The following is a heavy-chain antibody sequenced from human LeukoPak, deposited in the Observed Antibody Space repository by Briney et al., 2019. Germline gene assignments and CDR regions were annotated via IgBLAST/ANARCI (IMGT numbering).Heavy chain of an antibody. J-gene: IGHJ4*02. CDR1: GGSISSGSYY. CDR3: ARGVGATTGFDY. Sequence: SQTLSLTCTVSGGSISSGSYYWSWIRQPAGKGLEWIGRIYTSGSTNYNPSLKGRVTISVDTSKNQFSLKLSSVTAADTAVYYCARGVGATTGFDYWGQGTLVTVSS. D-gene: IGHD1-26*01. CDR2: IYTSGST. V-gene: IGHV4-61*02.